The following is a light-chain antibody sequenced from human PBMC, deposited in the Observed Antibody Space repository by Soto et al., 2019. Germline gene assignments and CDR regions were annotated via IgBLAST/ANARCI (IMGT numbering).Light chain of an antibody. Sequence: DIVLTQSPATLSLSPGERATLSCRASQSVSSYLAWYQQKPGQAPRLLIYDASNSATGISARFSGSGSGTDFTLTISSLEPEDVAVYYCQQRSKWPPEVTFGQGTRLEIK. CDR2: DAS. J-gene: IGKJ5*01. CDR1: QSVSSY. CDR3: QQRSKWPPEVT. V-gene: IGKV3-11*01.